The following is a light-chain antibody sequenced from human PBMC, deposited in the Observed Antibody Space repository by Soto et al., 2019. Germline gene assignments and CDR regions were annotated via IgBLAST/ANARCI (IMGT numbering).Light chain of an antibody. CDR3: SSDTSSSTRVCV. CDR1: SSDVGGYNY. Sequence: QSALTQPASVSGSPGQSITISCTGTSSDVGGYNYVSWYQQHPGKAPKLMIYDVSNRPSGVSNRFSGSKSGNTASLAISGRQAEDEADYYCSSDTSSSTRVCVFGTGTKLTVL. CDR2: DVS. V-gene: IGLV2-14*01. J-gene: IGLJ1*01.